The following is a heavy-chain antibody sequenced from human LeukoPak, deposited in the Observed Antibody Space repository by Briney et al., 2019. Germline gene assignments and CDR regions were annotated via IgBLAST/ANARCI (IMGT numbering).Heavy chain of an antibody. CDR3: ARAVAGTYFDY. D-gene: IGHD6-19*01. J-gene: IGHJ4*02. V-gene: IGHV3-13*05. Sequence: PGGSLRLSCAASGFTFSSYDMHWVRQATGKGLEWVSATGTAGDPYYPGSVKGRFTISRENAKNSLYLQMNSLRAGDTAVYYCARAVAGTYFDYWGQGTLVTVSS. CDR2: TGTAGDP. CDR1: GFTFSSYD.